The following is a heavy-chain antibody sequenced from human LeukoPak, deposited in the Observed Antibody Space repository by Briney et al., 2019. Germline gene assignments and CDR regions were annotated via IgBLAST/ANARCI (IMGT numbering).Heavy chain of an antibody. CDR2: KYYSGST. D-gene: IGHD5-18*01. J-gene: IGHJ4*02. V-gene: IGHV4-61*01. CDR1: GVSINTCCYY. Sequence: PSETLSLACDVSGVSINTCCYYWTWIRQPPGKGLEWIGYKYYSGSTRYNSSLRSRLTISLDSSKNQFSLGLTSVTAADTAVYYCARGRSYGFDFDSWGPGTLVIVSS. CDR3: ARGRSYGFDFDS.